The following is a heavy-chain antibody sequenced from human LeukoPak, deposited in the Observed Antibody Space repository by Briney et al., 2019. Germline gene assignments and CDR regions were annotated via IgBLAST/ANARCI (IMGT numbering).Heavy chain of an antibody. Sequence: PSETLSLTCTVSGDSISSTSYYWGWIRQPPGKGLEWLASIYYSGSAYYKPSLKSRLTISIDTSKNEFSLKLSSVTAADTAVYYCARRNMIWGVPRYDYWGQGTLVTVSA. V-gene: IGHV4-39*01. CDR2: IYYSGSA. CDR1: GDSISSTSYY. CDR3: ARRNMIWGVPRYDY. J-gene: IGHJ4*02. D-gene: IGHD3-10*01.